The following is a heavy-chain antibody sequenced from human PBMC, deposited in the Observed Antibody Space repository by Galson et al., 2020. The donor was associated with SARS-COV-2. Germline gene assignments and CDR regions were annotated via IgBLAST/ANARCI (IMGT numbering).Heavy chain of an antibody. CDR2: INPNSGVP. CDR3: ARDPSILPTPQ. Sequence: ASVKVSCKASEYTFIANYMHWVRQAPGQGLEWMGWINPNSGVPNYAQKFQGRVTMTWDTSISTGHMELSRLTSDDTAVYYCARDPSILPTPQWGQGTLVTVSS. V-gene: IGHV1-2*02. D-gene: IGHD3-10*01. CDR1: EYTFIANY. J-gene: IGHJ4*02.